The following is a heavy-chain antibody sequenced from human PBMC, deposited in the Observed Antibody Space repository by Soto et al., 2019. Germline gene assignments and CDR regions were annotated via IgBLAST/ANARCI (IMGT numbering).Heavy chain of an antibody. J-gene: IGHJ4*02. CDR1: GGSFSGYY. CDR3: ARGLNYVVY. V-gene: IGHV4-34*01. D-gene: IGHD3-16*01. Sequence: QVHLQQWGAGLLKPSETLSLTCAVYGGSFSGYYWSWLRQPPGKGLEWIGEINQSGSTNYNPSLKSRVTISIDTSKNQFSLKVSSVTAADTAVYCCARGLNYVVYWGQGTLVTVSS. CDR2: INQSGST.